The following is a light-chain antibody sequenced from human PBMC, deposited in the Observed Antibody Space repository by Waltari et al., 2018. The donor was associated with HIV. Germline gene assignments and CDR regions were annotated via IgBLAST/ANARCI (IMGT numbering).Light chain of an antibody. J-gene: IGLJ1*01. CDR2: GKN. V-gene: IGLV3-19*01. CDR3: DSRDTNNKHHV. Sequence: ELTQDPAVSVALVQTVRLTCQGDSLTKSSAIWYQQQPGQAPLRILYGKNHYRRSGIPARFSGSASGTTASLTITGAQAEDEADYYCDSRDTNNKHHVFGTGTKLTV. CDR1: SLTKSS.